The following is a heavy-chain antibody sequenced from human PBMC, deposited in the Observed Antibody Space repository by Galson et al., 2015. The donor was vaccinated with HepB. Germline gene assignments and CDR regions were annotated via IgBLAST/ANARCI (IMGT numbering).Heavy chain of an antibody. CDR3: ARDRVVPAARRFYGMDV. Sequence: SVKVSCKASGYTFTSYGISWVRQAPGQGLEWMGWISAYNGNTNYAQKLQGRVTMTTDTSTSTAYMELRSLRSDDTAVYYCARDRVVPAARRFYGMDVWGQGTTVTVSS. CDR2: ISAYNGNT. J-gene: IGHJ6*02. CDR1: GYTFTSYG. V-gene: IGHV1-18*04. D-gene: IGHD2-2*01.